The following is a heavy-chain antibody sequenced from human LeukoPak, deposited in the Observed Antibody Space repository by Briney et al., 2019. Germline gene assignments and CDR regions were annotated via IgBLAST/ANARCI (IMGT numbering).Heavy chain of an antibody. CDR1: GFTFSNYA. Sequence: GGSLRLSCAASGFTFSNYAMSWVRQAPGKGLEWVSSISGSGGSTHYVDSVKGRFTISRDKTKNTLYLQMNSLRAEDTAVYYCVKSSYYDASGYYREFYFDSWGQGTLVTVSS. V-gene: IGHV3-23*01. D-gene: IGHD3-22*01. J-gene: IGHJ4*02. CDR3: VKSSYYDASGYYREFYFDS. CDR2: ISGSGGST.